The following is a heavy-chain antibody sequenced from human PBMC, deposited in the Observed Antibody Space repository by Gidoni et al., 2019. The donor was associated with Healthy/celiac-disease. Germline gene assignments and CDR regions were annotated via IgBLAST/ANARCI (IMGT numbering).Heavy chain of an antibody. Sequence: QLQLQKSGPGLVKPSETLSLTCTVSGGSISSSSYYWGWIRQPPGKGLEWIGSIYYSGSTYYNPSLKSRVTISVDTSKNQFSLKLSSVTAADTAVYYCARSTIAVAGLFDYWGQGTLVTVSS. CDR2: IYYSGST. CDR1: GGSISSSSYY. J-gene: IGHJ4*02. V-gene: IGHV4-39*01. D-gene: IGHD6-19*01. CDR3: ARSTIAVAGLFDY.